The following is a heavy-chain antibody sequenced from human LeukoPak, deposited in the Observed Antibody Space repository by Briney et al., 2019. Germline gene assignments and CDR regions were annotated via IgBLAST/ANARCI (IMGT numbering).Heavy chain of an antibody. CDR2: INIDWSST. J-gene: IGHJ4*02. CDR1: GFTFSNYW. V-gene: IGHV3-74*01. CDR3: VREYTTSSRRYFDY. D-gene: IGHD6-6*01. Sequence: GGSLRLSCAASGFTFSNYWMHWVRQPQGKGLVLVSRINIDWSSTNYADSVKGRFTVSRDNAKNTLFLQMNGLRVDDTATYYCVREYTTSSRRYFDYWGQGDLVTVSA.